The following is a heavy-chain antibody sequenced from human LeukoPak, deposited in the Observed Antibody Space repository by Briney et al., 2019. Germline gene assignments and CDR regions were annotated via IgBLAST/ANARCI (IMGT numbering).Heavy chain of an antibody. Sequence: GGTLRLSCAASGFIFSSHGMHWVRQAPGKGLEWVAFIRYDGSNKYYADSVKGRFTISRDNSKNTLYLQMNSLRAEDTAVYYCAKPRVVAFDYWGQGTLVTVSS. D-gene: IGHD3-3*01. V-gene: IGHV3-30*02. CDR2: IRYDGSNK. CDR3: AKPRVVAFDY. CDR1: GFIFSSHG. J-gene: IGHJ4*02.